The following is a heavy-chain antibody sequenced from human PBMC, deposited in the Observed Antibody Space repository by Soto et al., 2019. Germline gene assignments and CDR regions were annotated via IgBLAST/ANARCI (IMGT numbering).Heavy chain of an antibody. D-gene: IGHD4-17*01. CDR3: ARAHYGDYGYGMDV. Sequence: PSETLSLTCTVSGGSISSSSYYWGWIRQPPGKGLEWIGSIYYSGGTYYNPSLKSRVTISVDRSKNQFSLKLSSVTAADTAVYYCARAHYGDYGYGMDVWGQGTTVTVSS. J-gene: IGHJ6*02. V-gene: IGHV4-39*07. CDR1: GGSISSSSYY. CDR2: IYYSGGT.